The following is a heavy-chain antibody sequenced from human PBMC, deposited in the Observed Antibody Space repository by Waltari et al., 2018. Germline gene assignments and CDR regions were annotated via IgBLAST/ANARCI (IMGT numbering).Heavy chain of an antibody. V-gene: IGHV4-38-2*01. CDR3: ARQETYCSSTSCYGTFDY. Sequence: QVQLQESGPGLVKPSETLSLTCAVSGYSISSGYYWGWIRQPPGRGLEWIGSIYHSGSTYYNPSLKSRVTISVDTSKNQFSLKLSSVTAADTAVYYCARQETYCSSTSCYGTFDYWGQGTLVTVSS. J-gene: IGHJ4*02. D-gene: IGHD2-2*01. CDR1: GYSISSGYY. CDR2: IYHSGST.